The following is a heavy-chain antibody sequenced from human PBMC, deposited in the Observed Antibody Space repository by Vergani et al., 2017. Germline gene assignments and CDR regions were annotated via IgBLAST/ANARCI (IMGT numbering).Heavy chain of an antibody. J-gene: IGHJ3*02. CDR1: GGSISSYY. D-gene: IGHD2-15*01. CDR3: ARVGLYCSGGSCYYDAFDI. Sequence: QVQLQESGPGLVKPSETLSLPCTVSGGSISSYYWCWIRQPPGTGLEWIGYIYYSGSTNYNPSLKSRVTISVDTSKNQFSLKLSSVTAADTAVYYCARVGLYCSGGSCYYDAFDIWGQGTMVTVSS. V-gene: IGHV4-59*01. CDR2: IYYSGST.